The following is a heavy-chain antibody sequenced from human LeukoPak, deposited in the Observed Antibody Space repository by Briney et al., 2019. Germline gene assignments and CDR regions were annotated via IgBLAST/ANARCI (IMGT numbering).Heavy chain of an antibody. Sequence: GGSLRLSCAASGFTFSSYSMNWVRQAPGKGLEWVSSISSSSSYICYADSVKGRFTISRDNAKNSLYLQMNSLRAEDTAVYYCAREIRGYSYGYDYWGQGTLVTVSS. D-gene: IGHD5-18*01. CDR1: GFTFSSYS. CDR3: AREIRGYSYGYDY. CDR2: ISSSSSYI. V-gene: IGHV3-21*01. J-gene: IGHJ4*02.